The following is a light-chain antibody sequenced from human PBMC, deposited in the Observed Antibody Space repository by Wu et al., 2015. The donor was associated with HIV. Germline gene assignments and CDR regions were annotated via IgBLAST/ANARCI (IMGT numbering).Light chain of an antibody. CDR1: QTVNSR. Sequence: EIVMTQSPATLSVSPGERATLSCRASQTVNSRLAWYQQKPGQVPRLLISGASTRATGIPARFTGSGSGTDFTLTISRLEPEDLAVYYCQHYGSLPLTFGGGTKVEIK. V-gene: IGKV3-15*01. CDR2: GAS. J-gene: IGKJ4*01. CDR3: QHYGSLPLT.